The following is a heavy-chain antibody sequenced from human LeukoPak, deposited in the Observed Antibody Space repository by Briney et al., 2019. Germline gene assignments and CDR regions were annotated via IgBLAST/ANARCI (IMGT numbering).Heavy chain of an antibody. J-gene: IGHJ4*02. CDR3: ARDPRRYSSGWYDY. CDR1: GDSVSSNSAA. D-gene: IGHD6-19*01. V-gene: IGHV6-1*01. CDR2: TYYRSKWHN. Sequence: SQTLSLTCAISGDSVSSNSAAWNWIRQSPSRGLEWLGRTYYRSKWHNDCAVSVKSRITINPDTSKNQFSLQLNSVTPEDTAVYYCARDPRRYSSGWYDYWGQGTLVTVSS.